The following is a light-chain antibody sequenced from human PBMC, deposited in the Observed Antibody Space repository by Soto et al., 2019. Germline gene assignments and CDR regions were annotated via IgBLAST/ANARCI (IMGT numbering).Light chain of an antibody. CDR1: QRIITY. V-gene: IGKV1-39*01. CDR3: QQSDSTPYT. Sequence: DIQMTQSPSSLSASVGDRVTITCRASQRIITYLNWYQQKPGKAPKLLIYHVSSLQSGVPSRFSGSGSGSDFTLTISSLQPEDCATDYCQQSDSTPYTFGQGTKLEIK. J-gene: IGKJ2*01. CDR2: HVS.